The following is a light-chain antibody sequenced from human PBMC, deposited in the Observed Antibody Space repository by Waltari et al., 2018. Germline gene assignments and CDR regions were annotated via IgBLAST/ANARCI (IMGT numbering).Light chain of an antibody. J-gene: IGKJ1*01. CDR1: QSVFYSSTNKNN. Sequence: DIVMTQSPDSLAVSLGERVTINCKSSQSVFYSSTNKNNLAWYHQKPGQPPKLLIYWASTRESGVPDRVSGSGSGTDFTLTIGSLQAEDVAVYYCQQYYSTPWTFGQGTKVEIK. V-gene: IGKV4-1*01. CDR3: QQYYSTPWT. CDR2: WAS.